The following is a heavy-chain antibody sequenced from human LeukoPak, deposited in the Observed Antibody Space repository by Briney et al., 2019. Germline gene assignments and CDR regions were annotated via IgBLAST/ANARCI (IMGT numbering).Heavy chain of an antibody. J-gene: IGHJ4*02. V-gene: IGHV3-23*01. CDR1: GFTFSSYA. CDR2: ISGSGGST. CDR3: AKPPAYDSSGYCSWCFDY. Sequence: PGGSLRLSCAASGFTFSSYAMSWVRQAPGKGLEWVSAISGSGGSTYYADSVKGRFTISRDNSKNTLYLQMNSLRAEDTAVYYCAKPPAYDSSGYCSWCFDYWGQGTLVTVSS. D-gene: IGHD3-22*01.